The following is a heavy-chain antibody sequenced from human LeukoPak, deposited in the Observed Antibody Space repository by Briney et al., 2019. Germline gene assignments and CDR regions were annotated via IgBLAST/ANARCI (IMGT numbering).Heavy chain of an antibody. CDR2: ISSSGSTI. CDR1: GFTFSSYE. Sequence: PGGSLRLSCAASGFTFSSYEMNWVRQAPGKGLEWVSYISSSGSTIYYADSVKGRFTISRDNAKNSLYLQMNSLRAEDTAVCYCASFTSGYYSRFGDYWGQGTLVTVSS. CDR3: ASFTSGYYSRFGDY. V-gene: IGHV3-48*03. J-gene: IGHJ4*02. D-gene: IGHD3-22*01.